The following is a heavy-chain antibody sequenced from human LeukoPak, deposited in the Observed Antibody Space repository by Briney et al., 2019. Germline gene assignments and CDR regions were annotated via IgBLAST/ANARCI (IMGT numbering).Heavy chain of an antibody. CDR3: ARYGITIVRGGKYYFDS. CDR1: GGSISGYF. D-gene: IGHD3-10*01. CDR2: IHYSGST. V-gene: IGHV4-59*08. Sequence: SETLSLTCTVSGGSISGYFWSWIRQPPGKGLEWIGYIHYSGSTNYNPSLNSRVAISVDTSKNQFSLRLSSVTAVDTAVYYCARYGITIVRGGKYYFDSWGQGTLVTVSS. J-gene: IGHJ4*02.